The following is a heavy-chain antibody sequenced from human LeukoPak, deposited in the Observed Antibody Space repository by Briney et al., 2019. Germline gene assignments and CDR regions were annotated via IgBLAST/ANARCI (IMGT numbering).Heavy chain of an antibody. CDR2: IYYSGST. V-gene: IGHV4-39*07. D-gene: IGHD3-3*01. CDR3: ARGRFLEWLSNAFDY. J-gene: IGHJ4*02. CDR1: GGSISSSSYY. Sequence: PSETLSLTCTVSGGSISSSSYYWGWIRQPPGKGLEWIGSIYYSGSTYYNPSLKSRVTISVDTSKNQFSLKLSSVTAADTAVYYCARGRFLEWLSNAFDYWGQGTLVTVSS.